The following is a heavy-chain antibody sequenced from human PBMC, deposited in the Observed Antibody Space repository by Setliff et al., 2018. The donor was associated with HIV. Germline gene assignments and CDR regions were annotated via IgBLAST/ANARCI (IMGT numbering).Heavy chain of an antibody. CDR1: GGSISNYY. V-gene: IGHV4-4*07. D-gene: IGHD3-10*01. Sequence: SETLSLTCTVSGGSISNYYWSWIRQPAGKGLEWIGRIYSTGSTNYNPSLKSRVTMSIDTSKNQFSLRLTSVTAADTAVYYCAGELSDYFGTGSHEYYYYMDVWGTGTTVTVSS. CDR3: AGELSDYFGTGSHEYYYYMDV. J-gene: IGHJ6*03. CDR2: IYSTGST.